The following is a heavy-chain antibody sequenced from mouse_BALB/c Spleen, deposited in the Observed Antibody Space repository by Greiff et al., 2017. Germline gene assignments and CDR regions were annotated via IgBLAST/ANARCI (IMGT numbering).Heavy chain of an antibody. CDR3: ARRGDGYYDFDY. CDR2: ISSGGSYT. D-gene: IGHD2-3*01. V-gene: IGHV5-6*01. J-gene: IGHJ2*01. Sequence: EVQGVESGGDLVKPGGSLKLSCAASGFTFSSYGMSWVRQTPDKRLEWVATISSGGSYTYYPDSVKGRFTISRDNAKNTLYLQMSSLKSEDTAMYYCARRGDGYYDFDYWGQGTTLTVSS. CDR1: GFTFSSYG.